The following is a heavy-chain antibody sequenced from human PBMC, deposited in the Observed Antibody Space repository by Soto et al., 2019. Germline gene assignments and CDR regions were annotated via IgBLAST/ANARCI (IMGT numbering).Heavy chain of an antibody. Sequence: ASVKVSCKVSGYTXTELSMHWVRQAPGKGLEWMGGFDPEDGETIYAQKFQGRVTMTEDTSTDTAYMELSSLRSEDTAVYYCATGLAVVVIPHFDYWGQGTLVTVSS. CDR1: GYTXTELS. D-gene: IGHD3-22*01. J-gene: IGHJ4*02. CDR2: FDPEDGET. CDR3: ATGLAVVVIPHFDY. V-gene: IGHV1-24*01.